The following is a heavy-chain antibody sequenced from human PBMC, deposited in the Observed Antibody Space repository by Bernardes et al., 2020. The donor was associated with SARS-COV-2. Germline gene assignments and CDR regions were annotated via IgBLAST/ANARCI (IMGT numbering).Heavy chain of an antibody. CDR2: IFPKSGDT. D-gene: IGHD3-3*01. V-gene: IGHV1-2*02. J-gene: IGHJ3*02. Sequence: ASVKVSCKASGYTFTGYYIHWVRQAPGQGLEWMGWIFPKSGDTNYAQTFQGRVTMTRDTSISTAYMELNRLNSDDTALYYCAAVTWRQYDDFDMWGQGTMVTVSS. CDR3: AAVTWRQYDDFDM. CDR1: GYTFTGYY.